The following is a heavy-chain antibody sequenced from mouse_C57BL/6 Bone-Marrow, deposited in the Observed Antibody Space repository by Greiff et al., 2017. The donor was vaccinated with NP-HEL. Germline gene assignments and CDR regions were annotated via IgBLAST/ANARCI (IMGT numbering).Heavy chain of an antibody. J-gene: IGHJ1*03. D-gene: IGHD1-1*01. CDR2: IYPRSGNT. CDR1: GYNFTSYG. V-gene: IGHV1-81*01. Sequence: VQLQQSGAELARPGASVKLSCKASGYNFTSYGISWVKQRTGPGLEWIGEIYPRSGNTYYNEKFKGKATLTADKSSSTAYMELRSLTSEDSAVYFCARGDYYGSSYGYFDVWGTGTTVTVSS. CDR3: ARGDYYGSSYGYFDV.